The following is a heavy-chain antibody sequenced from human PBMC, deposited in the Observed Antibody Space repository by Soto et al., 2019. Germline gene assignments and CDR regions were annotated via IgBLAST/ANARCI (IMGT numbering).Heavy chain of an antibody. J-gene: IGHJ6*02. CDR2: TYYRSKWYN. CDR3: ASNSADLLFGRMDV. D-gene: IGHD3-10*02. Sequence: SRTLSLTCAISGDSVSSNSAAWNWIRQSPSRGLEWLGRTYYRSKWYNDYAVSVKSRITINPDTSKNQFSLQLNSVTPEDTAVYYCASNSADLLFGRMDVWGHGTTVTVSS. V-gene: IGHV6-1*01. CDR1: GDSVSSNSAA.